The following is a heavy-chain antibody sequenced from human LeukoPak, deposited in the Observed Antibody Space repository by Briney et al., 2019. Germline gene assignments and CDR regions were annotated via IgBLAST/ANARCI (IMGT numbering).Heavy chain of an antibody. V-gene: IGHV4-61*02. CDR3: ARDRSDYYGSGSSDY. Sequence: SETLSLTCTVSGGSISSGSYYWSWIRQPAGKGLEWIGRIYTSGSTNYNPSLKSRVTISVDTSKNQFSLKLSSVTAADTAVYYCARDRSDYYGSGSSDYWGQGTLVTVSS. CDR2: IYTSGST. CDR1: GGSISSGSYY. D-gene: IGHD3-10*01. J-gene: IGHJ4*02.